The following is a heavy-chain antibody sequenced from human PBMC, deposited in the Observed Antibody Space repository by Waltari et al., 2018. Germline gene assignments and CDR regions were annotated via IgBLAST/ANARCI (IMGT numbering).Heavy chain of an antibody. Sequence: QVQLQESGPGLVKPSETLSLTCTVSGGSISSYYWSWIRQPPGKGLEWIGYIYYSGSTNYNPSLKSRVTISVDTSKNQFSLKLSSVTAADTAVYYCARGYGFREFLLVDYWGQGTLVTVSS. J-gene: IGHJ4*02. CDR3: ARGYGFREFLLVDY. D-gene: IGHD3-10*01. CDR2: IYYSGST. CDR1: GGSISSYY. V-gene: IGHV4-59*01.